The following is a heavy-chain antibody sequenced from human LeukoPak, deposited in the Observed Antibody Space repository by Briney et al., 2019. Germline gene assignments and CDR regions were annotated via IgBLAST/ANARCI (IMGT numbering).Heavy chain of an antibody. J-gene: IGHJ3*02. CDR1: GYTFTSYA. V-gene: IGHV1-18*01. CDR3: ARVGYDSSGYSHAFDI. Sequence: EASVKVSCKASGYTFTSYAMHWVRQAPGQGLEWMGWISAYNGNTNYAQKLQGRVTMTTDTSTSTAYMELRSLRSDDTAVYYCARVGYDSSGYSHAFDIWGQGTMVTVSS. D-gene: IGHD3-22*01. CDR2: ISAYNGNT.